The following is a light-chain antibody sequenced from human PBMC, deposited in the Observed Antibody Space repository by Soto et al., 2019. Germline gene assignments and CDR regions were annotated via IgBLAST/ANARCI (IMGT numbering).Light chain of an antibody. CDR2: AAS. CDR3: QQSYSSPRT. Sequence: DIMLTQSPSSLSASVGDRVTITCRASQSISTYLNWYQQKPGTAPKLLIYAASSLQSGVPSRFSGSGYGTDFTLTITSLQSEDFAIYYCQQSYSSPRTFGQGTKVDIK. V-gene: IGKV1-39*01. CDR1: QSISTY. J-gene: IGKJ1*01.